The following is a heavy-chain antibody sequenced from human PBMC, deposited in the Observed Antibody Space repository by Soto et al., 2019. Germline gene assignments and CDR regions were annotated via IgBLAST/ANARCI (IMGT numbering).Heavy chain of an antibody. V-gene: IGHV3-53*01. CDR1: GFTVSSNY. Sequence: HPAGSLTLSCAASGFTVSSNYMSWVRQAPGKGLEWVSVIYSGGSTYYADSVKRRFTISRDNSKNTLYLQMNSLRAEDTAVYYCARNLDGGMDVWGQGTTVTVSS. CDR2: IYSGGST. J-gene: IGHJ6*02. D-gene: IGHD3-3*01. CDR3: ARNLDGGMDV.